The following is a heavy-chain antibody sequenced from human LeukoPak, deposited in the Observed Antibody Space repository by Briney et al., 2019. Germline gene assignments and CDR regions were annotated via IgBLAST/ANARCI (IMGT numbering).Heavy chain of an antibody. CDR1: GFAFSTYD. CDR3: AQGGYFAFDF. Sequence: GGSLRLSGVASGFAFSTYDMQWVRQAPGKGLEWVSGINSSGGKYYTDSVKGRFTISRDNSKSTLYLEMNSLRADDTAVYYCAQGGYFAFDFWGQGTMVTVSS. J-gene: IGHJ3*01. D-gene: IGHD2-2*03. CDR2: INSSGGK. V-gene: IGHV3-23*01.